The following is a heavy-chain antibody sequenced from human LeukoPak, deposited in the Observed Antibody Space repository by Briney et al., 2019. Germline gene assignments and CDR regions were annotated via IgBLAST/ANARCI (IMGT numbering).Heavy chain of an antibody. V-gene: IGHV3-48*03. CDR3: ARVENFYCSGGSCTGY. Sequence: GGSLRLSCAASGFTFSSYAMNWVRRAPGKGLEWVSYISSSGSTIYYADSVKGRFAISRDNAKNSLYLQMNSLRAEDTAVYYCARVENFYCSGGSCTGYWGQGTLVTVSS. D-gene: IGHD2-15*01. J-gene: IGHJ4*02. CDR1: GFTFSSYA. CDR2: ISSSGSTI.